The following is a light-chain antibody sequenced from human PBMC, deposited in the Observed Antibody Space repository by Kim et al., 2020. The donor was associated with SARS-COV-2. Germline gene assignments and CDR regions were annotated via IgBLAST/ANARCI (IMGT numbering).Light chain of an antibody. Sequence: SATPGDNVNISCKASQDIDDDMNWYQQKPGQAALFIIPEATTLVPALSPRFSGSGYGTDFTLTINNIESVDAAYSFCLHHDNFPLLGGGTKVDIK. CDR1: QDIDDD. V-gene: IGKV5-2*01. CDR3: LHHDNFPL. CDR2: EAT. J-gene: IGKJ4*01.